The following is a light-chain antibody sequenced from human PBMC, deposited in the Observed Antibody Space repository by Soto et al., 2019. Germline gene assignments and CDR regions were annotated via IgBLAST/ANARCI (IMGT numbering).Light chain of an antibody. CDR2: GAS. Sequence: EIVLTQSPGTLSLSPGERATLSCRATQSVISRFLAWYQQKPGQAPRLLIYGASSRATGIPDRFSGSGSGTDFPLIISRLEPEDFGVFYCQQYGSSPFTFGQGTKLEIK. V-gene: IGKV3-20*01. J-gene: IGKJ2*01. CDR1: QSVISRF. CDR3: QQYGSSPFT.